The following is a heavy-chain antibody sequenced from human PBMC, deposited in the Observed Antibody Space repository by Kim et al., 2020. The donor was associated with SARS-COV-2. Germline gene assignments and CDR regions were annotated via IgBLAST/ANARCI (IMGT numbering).Heavy chain of an antibody. CDR2: ISAYNGNP. Sequence: ASVKVSCKASGYTFTNYGISWVRQAPGQGLEWMGWISAYNGNPKYAQKLQGRVTMTTDTFTSTAYMELRSLRSDDTAVYYCARDRGSSLENNWFDPWGQGTLVTVSS. J-gene: IGHJ5*02. D-gene: IGHD6-6*01. V-gene: IGHV1-18*01. CDR1: GYTFTNYG. CDR3: ARDRGSSLENNWFDP.